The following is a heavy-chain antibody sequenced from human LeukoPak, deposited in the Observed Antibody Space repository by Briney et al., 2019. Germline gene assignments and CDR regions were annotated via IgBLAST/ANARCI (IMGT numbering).Heavy chain of an antibody. CDR2: ISGSGGST. Sequence: GGSLRLSCAASGFTFSSYAMSWVRQAPGKGLEWVSAISGSGGSTYYADSVKGRFTISRDNSKNTLYLQMNSLRAEATAVYYCAKVPVLPYYYYGMDVWGQGTTVSVSS. CDR1: GFTFSSYA. V-gene: IGHV3-23*01. J-gene: IGHJ6*02. CDR3: AKVPVLPYYYYGMDV.